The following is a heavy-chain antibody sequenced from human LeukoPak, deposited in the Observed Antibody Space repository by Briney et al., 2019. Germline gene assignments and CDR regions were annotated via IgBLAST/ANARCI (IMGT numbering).Heavy chain of an antibody. Sequence: PGGSLRLSCAASGLTFSSYAMSWVRQGPGKGLDGVSVISGSGGSIYYADSVKGRFTISRDNSKNTLYLQMNSLRAEDTAVYYCASSRYSSSWSMDVWGQGTTVTVSS. CDR1: GLTFSSYA. D-gene: IGHD6-13*01. CDR2: ISGSGGSI. V-gene: IGHV3-23*01. CDR3: ASSRYSSSWSMDV. J-gene: IGHJ6*02.